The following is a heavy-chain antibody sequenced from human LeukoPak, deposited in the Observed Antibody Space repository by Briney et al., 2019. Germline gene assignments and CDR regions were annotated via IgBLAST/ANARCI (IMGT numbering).Heavy chain of an antibody. J-gene: IGHJ4*02. Sequence: ASVKVSCKASGYIFSTYGISWVRQAPGQGLEWMGWINPNSGGTNYAQKFQGRVTMTRDTSISTAYMELSRLRSDDTAVYYCARSGDIVATIVTFDYWGQGTLVTVSS. CDR3: ARSGDIVATIVTFDY. D-gene: IGHD5-12*01. CDR2: INPNSGGT. V-gene: IGHV1-2*02. CDR1: GYIFSTYG.